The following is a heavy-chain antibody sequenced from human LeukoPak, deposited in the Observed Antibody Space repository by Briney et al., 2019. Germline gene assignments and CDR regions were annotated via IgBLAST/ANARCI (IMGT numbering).Heavy chain of an antibody. CDR2: IYHSGST. V-gene: IGHV4-59*12. CDR1: GSSISDSY. D-gene: IGHD6-13*01. Sequence: PSETLSLTCSVSGSSISDSYWSWIRQPPGKGLEWIGYIYHSGSTYYNPSLKSRVTISVDRSKNQFSLKLSSVTAADTAVYYCARDGGAAGPRGNFDYWGQGTLVTVSS. CDR3: ARDGGAAGPRGNFDY. J-gene: IGHJ4*02.